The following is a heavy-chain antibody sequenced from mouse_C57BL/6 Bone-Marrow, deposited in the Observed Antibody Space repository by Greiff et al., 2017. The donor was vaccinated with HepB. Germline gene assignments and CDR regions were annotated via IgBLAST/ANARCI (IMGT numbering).Heavy chain of an antibody. V-gene: IGHV10-1*01. CDR3: VRQGNSNYEGYFDY. D-gene: IGHD2-5*01. CDR2: IRSKSNNYAT. J-gene: IGHJ2*01. Sequence: EVHLVESGGGLVQPKGSLKLSCAASGFSFNTYAMNWVRQAPGKGLEWVARIRSKSNNYATYYADSVKDRFTISRDDSESMLYLQMNNLKTEDTAMYYCVRQGNSNYEGYFDYWGQGTTLTVSS. CDR1: GFSFNTYA.